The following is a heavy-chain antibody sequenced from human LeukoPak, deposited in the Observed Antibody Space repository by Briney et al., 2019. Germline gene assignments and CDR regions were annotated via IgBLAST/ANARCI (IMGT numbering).Heavy chain of an antibody. D-gene: IGHD2-2*02. Sequence: PGGSQRLSCAASGFTFSDYYMSWLRQAPGKGLEWVSYISSSGSTIYYADSVKGRFTISRDNAKNSLYLQMTSLRAEDTAVYYCARARDTGCYKWGQGTLVTVSS. CDR3: ARARDTGCYK. CDR2: ISSSGSTI. V-gene: IGHV3-11*04. CDR1: GFTFSDYY. J-gene: IGHJ4*02.